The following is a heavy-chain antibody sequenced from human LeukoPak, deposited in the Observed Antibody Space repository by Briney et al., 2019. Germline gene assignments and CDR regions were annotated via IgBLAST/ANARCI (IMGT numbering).Heavy chain of an antibody. D-gene: IGHD3-22*01. CDR3: ATYDSSGYYYFDY. J-gene: IGHJ4*02. Sequence: GASVKVSCKVSGYTLTELSMHWVRQAPGKGLEWMGGFDPEDGETIYAQKSQGRVTMTEDTSTDTAYMELSSLRSEDTAVYYCATYDSSGYYYFDYWGQGTLVTVSS. CDR1: GYTLTELS. CDR2: FDPEDGET. V-gene: IGHV1-24*01.